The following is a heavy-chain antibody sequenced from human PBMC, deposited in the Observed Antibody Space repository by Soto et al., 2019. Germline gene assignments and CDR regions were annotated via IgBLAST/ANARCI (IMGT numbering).Heavy chain of an antibody. CDR3: ARDKDSSSGYNWFDP. CDR1: GGTFSSYA. CDR2: ISYDGSNK. V-gene: IGHV3-30-3*01. D-gene: IGHD6-13*01. J-gene: IGHJ5*02. Sequence: QVQLVQSGAEVKKPGSSVKVSCKASGGTFSSYAISWVRQAPGKGLEWVAVISYDGSNKYYADSVKGRFTISRDNSKNTLYLQMNSLRAKDTAVYYCARDKDSSSGYNWFDPWGQGTLVTVSS.